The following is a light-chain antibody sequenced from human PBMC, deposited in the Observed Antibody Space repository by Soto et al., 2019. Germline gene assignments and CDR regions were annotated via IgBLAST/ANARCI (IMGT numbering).Light chain of an antibody. J-gene: IGKJ5*01. CDR3: HQYDNLPPT. CDR2: DAT. V-gene: IGKV1-33*01. Sequence: DIQMTQSPSTLSASVGARVTITCRASQDINNYLDWYQVKPGKAPKLLIYDATNLETGVPSRFSGSGSRTDFSFTISSLQPEDVAIYYCHQYDNLPPTFGQGTRLEIK. CDR1: QDINNY.